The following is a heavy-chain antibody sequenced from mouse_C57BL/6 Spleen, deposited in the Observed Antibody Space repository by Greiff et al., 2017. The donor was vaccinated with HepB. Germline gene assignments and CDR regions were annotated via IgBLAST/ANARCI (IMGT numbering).Heavy chain of an antibody. D-gene: IGHD2-3*01. Sequence: QVQLQQPGAELVKPGASVKLSCKASGYTFTSYWMHWVKQRPGQGLEWIGMIHPNSGSTNYNEKFKSKATLTVDKSSSTAYMQLSSLTSEDSAVYYCARDDGYRYYAMDYWGQGTSVTVSS. CDR3: ARDDGYRYYAMDY. V-gene: IGHV1-64*01. CDR1: GYTFTSYW. J-gene: IGHJ4*01. CDR2: IHPNSGST.